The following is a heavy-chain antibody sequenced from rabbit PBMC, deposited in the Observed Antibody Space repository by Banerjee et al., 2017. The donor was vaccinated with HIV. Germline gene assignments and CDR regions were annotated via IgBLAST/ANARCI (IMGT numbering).Heavy chain of an antibody. V-gene: IGHV1S40*01. CDR3: ARRLYGDGFADL. Sequence: QSLEESGGDLVKPGASLTLTCTASGFTLSSYWMCWVRQAPGKGLEWIACIYAGSSGSTYYASWAKGRFTISKTSSPTVTLQMTSLTAADTATYFCARRLYGDGFADLWGPGTLVTVS. J-gene: IGHJ4*01. CDR2: IYAGSSGST. D-gene: IGHD2-1*01. CDR1: GFTLSSYW.